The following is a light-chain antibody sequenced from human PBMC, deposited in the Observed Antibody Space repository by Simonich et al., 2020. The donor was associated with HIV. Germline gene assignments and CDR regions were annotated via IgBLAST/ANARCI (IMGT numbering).Light chain of an antibody. V-gene: IGKV3-15*01. CDR3: QHYYNWPPIT. Sequence: EIVMTQSPATLSVSPGERATLSCRASQSVSSNLARYQQKPDQAPRLLIYGASTRAIGIPARFSGSGSGTEFTLTINSMQSEDFAVYYCQHYYNWPPITFGQGTRLDIK. CDR2: GAS. J-gene: IGKJ5*01. CDR1: QSVSSN.